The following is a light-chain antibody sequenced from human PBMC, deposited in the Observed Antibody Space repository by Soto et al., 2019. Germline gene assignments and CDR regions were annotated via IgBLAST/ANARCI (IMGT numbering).Light chain of an antibody. CDR3: CSYAGSSTLV. CDR2: EGS. CDR1: SSDVGSYSL. Sequence: QSALTQPASVSGSPGQWITISCTGTSSDVGSYSLVSWYQQHPGKAPKLMIYEGSKRPSGVSNRFSGSKSGATASLTISGLQVEDEADYYCCSYAGSSTLVFGGGTKLTVL. J-gene: IGLJ2*01. V-gene: IGLV2-23*01.